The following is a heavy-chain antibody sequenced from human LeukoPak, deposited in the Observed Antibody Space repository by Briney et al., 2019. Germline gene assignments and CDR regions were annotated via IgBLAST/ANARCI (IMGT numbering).Heavy chain of an antibody. CDR3: ASPYYYGSGSFDGAFDI. J-gene: IGHJ3*02. CDR1: GFSFSSYE. CDR2: ISASGTLT. Sequence: GGSLRLSCAASGFSFSSYEMNWVRQAPGKGLEWISYISASGTLTHYADSVEGRFTISRDNAKNSLYLQMNSLRGEDTAVYYCASPYYYGSGSFDGAFDIWGQGTMVTVSS. V-gene: IGHV3-48*03. D-gene: IGHD3-10*01.